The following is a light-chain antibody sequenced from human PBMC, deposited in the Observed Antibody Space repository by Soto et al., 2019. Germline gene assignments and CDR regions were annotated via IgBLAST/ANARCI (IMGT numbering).Light chain of an antibody. CDR1: QDIRTE. J-gene: IGKJ1*01. CDR2: GAS. Sequence: AIQMTQSPSSLSASVGDRVTITCRASQDIRTELGWYQQRPGKAPNLLIYGASTLQGGVPARISGSGSGTDFTLTISGLQPEDFATYSCLQDYADPRTFGQGTKVEIK. CDR3: LQDYADPRT. V-gene: IGKV1-6*01.